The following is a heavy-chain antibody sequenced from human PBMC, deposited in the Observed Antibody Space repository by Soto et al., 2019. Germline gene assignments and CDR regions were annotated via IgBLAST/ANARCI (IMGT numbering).Heavy chain of an antibody. CDR1: GFTFRSYG. CDR2: IWYDGSNK. V-gene: IGHV3-33*01. Sequence: QVQLVESGGGVVQPGRSLRLSCAASGFTFRSYGMHWVRQAPGKGLEWVAVIWYDGSNKYYADSVKGRFTISRDNSKNTLYLQRNSLRVADRAVYYCERDHYGYGDYVILGYWGQGTLVTVSS. J-gene: IGHJ4*02. CDR3: ERDHYGYGDYVILGY. D-gene: IGHD4-17*01.